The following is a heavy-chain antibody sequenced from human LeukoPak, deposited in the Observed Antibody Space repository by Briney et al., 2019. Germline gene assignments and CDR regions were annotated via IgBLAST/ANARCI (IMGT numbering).Heavy chain of an antibody. CDR1: GYPFKTYG. CDR3: ARPYYYDGYFDY. V-gene: IGHV1-18*01. Sequence: ASVKVSCKASGYPFKTYGISWVRQAPGQGLEWMGWISAYNGNTNCAQNLQGRVTMTTDTSTSTAYMELRSLRSDDTAVYYCARPYYYDGYFDYWGQGTLVTVSS. CDR2: ISAYNGNT. J-gene: IGHJ4*02. D-gene: IGHD3-22*01.